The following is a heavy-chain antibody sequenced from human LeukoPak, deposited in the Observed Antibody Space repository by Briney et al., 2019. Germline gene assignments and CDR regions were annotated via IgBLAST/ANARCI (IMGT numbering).Heavy chain of an antibody. J-gene: IGHJ4*02. D-gene: IGHD3-22*01. CDR1: GFTFSSYS. V-gene: IGHV3-48*01. Sequence: GGSLRLSCAASGFTFSSYSMNWVRQAPGKGLEWVSYISSSSSTIYYADSVKGRFTISRDNAKNSLYLQMNSLRAEDTAVYYCARLDSSGYYYDDDYWGQGTLVTVSS. CDR2: ISSSSSTI. CDR3: ARLDSSGYYYDDDY.